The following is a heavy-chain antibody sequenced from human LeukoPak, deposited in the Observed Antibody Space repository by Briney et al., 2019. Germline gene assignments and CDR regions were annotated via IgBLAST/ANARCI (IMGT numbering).Heavy chain of an antibody. CDR3: ARGLTTVTTVRYFDY. CDR2: INHRGRT. D-gene: IGHD4-17*01. V-gene: IGHV4-34*01. CDR1: GGSFSGSY. Sequence: SETPSLTCAVYGGSFSGSYWSWIRQPPGKGLEWIGEINHRGRTNYNPSLKSRVTISVDTSKNQFSLKLSSVTAADTAVYYCARGLTTVTTVRYFDYWGQGTLVTVSS. J-gene: IGHJ4*02.